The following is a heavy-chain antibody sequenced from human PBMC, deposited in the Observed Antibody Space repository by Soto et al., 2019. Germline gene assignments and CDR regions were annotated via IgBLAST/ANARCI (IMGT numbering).Heavy chain of an antibody. V-gene: IGHV3-23*01. CDR3: AKYSRGWYHPFDY. CDR2: ISGSGGST. J-gene: IGHJ4*02. CDR1: GFTFSSYA. Sequence: EVQLLESGGGLVQPGGSLRLSCAASGFTFSSYAMSWVRQAPGKGLEWVSAISGSGGSTYYADSVKGRFTISRDNSKNTMYLKMNSLRAEDTAVYYCAKYSRGWYHPFDYWGQGTLVTVSS. D-gene: IGHD6-19*01.